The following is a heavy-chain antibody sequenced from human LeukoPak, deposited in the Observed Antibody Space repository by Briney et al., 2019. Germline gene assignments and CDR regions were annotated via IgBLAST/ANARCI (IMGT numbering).Heavy chain of an antibody. Sequence: SETLSLTCAVYDGSFSGYYWSWIRQPPGKGLEWIGEINHSGSTNYNPSLKSRVTISVDTSKNQFSLKLSSVTAADTAVYYCARHPQIYSSSWSLRDYWGQGTLVTVSS. CDR2: INHSGST. J-gene: IGHJ4*02. CDR1: DGSFSGYY. CDR3: ARHPQIYSSSWSLRDY. D-gene: IGHD6-13*01. V-gene: IGHV4-34*01.